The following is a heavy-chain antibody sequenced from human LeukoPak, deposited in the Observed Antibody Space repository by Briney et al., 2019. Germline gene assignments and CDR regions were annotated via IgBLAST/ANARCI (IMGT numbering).Heavy chain of an antibody. Sequence: GASVKVSCKASGYIFTSFYMHWVRQARGQRLEWIGWIVVGSGNTNYAQKFQERVTITRDMSTSTAYMELSSLRSEDTAVYYCAADPDYYYGMDVWGQGTTVTVSS. CDR2: IVVGSGNT. CDR1: GYIFTSFY. V-gene: IGHV1-58*02. CDR3: AADPDYYYGMDV. J-gene: IGHJ6*02.